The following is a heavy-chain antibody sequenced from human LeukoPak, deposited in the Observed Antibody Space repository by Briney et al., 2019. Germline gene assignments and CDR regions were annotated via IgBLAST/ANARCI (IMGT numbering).Heavy chain of an antibody. Sequence: GGSLRPSCAASGFTFSTYSFNWVRQAPGKGLEWLSYINSRSTAMYYADSVKGRFTISRDDGKNSVYLQMSSLRDEDTAVYYCAGASWVGEWIRWGQGTLVTVSS. V-gene: IGHV3-48*02. J-gene: IGHJ4*02. D-gene: IGHD3-10*01. CDR3: AGASWVGEWIR. CDR1: GFTFSTYS. CDR2: INSRSTAM.